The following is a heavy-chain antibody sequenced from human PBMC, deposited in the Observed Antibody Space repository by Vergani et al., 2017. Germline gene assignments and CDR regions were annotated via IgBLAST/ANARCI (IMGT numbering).Heavy chain of an antibody. CDR1: GFTFSSYG. J-gene: IGHJ6*02. CDR3: AKDGYDILTGPYGMDG. D-gene: IGHD3-9*01. CDR2: IRYDGSNK. V-gene: IGHV3-30*02. Sequence: QVQLVESGGGVVQPGGSLRLSCAASGFTFSSYGMHWVRQAPGKGLEWVAFIRYDGSNKYYADSVKGRFTISRDNSKNTLNLQMNSLRAEATAVYYCAKDGYDILTGPYGMDGWGQGTTVTVSS.